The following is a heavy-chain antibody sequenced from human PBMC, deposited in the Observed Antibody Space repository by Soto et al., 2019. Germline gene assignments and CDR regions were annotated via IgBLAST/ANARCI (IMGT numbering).Heavy chain of an antibody. CDR3: AREEATLRWQTSA. V-gene: IGHV1-69*13. Sequence: SVKVSCKASGGTFSSYAISWVRQAPGQGLEWMGGIIPIFGTANYAQKFQGRVTITADESTSTAYMELSSLRSEDTAVYYCAREEATLRWQTSAWGQGALVTVSS. CDR1: GGTFSSYA. CDR2: IIPIFGTA. J-gene: IGHJ5*02. D-gene: IGHD4-17*01.